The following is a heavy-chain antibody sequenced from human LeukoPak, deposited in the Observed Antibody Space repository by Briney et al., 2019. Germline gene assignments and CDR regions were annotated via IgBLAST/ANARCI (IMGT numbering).Heavy chain of an antibody. CDR1: GFTISSGYY. CDR3: AREAERRVVN. V-gene: IGHV4-38-2*02. Sequence: SETLSLTCVVSGFTISSGYYWGWIRQPPGKGLEWIGDIHPSGTMFHNSSLNSRVTMSIDTSKNQFSLKLSSGTAADTAVYYCAREAERRVVNWGQGTLVTVSS. J-gene: IGHJ4*02. D-gene: IGHD1-1*01. CDR2: IHPSGTM.